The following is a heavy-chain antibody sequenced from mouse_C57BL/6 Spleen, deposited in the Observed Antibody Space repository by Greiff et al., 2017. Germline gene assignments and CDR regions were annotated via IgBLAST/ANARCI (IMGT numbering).Heavy chain of an antibody. Sequence: VQVVESGPGLVQPSQSLSITCTVSGFSLTSYGVHWVRQSPGKGLEWLGVIWRGGSTDYNAAFMSRLSITKDNSKSQVFFKMNSLQADDTAIYYCAKNSDSSGFYYYAMDYWGQGTSVTVSS. CDR2: IWRGGST. J-gene: IGHJ4*01. D-gene: IGHD3-2*02. V-gene: IGHV2-5*01. CDR1: GFSLTSYG. CDR3: AKNSDSSGFYYYAMDY.